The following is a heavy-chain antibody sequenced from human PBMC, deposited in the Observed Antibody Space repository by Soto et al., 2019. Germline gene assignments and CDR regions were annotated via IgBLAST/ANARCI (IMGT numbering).Heavy chain of an antibody. CDR2: IWYDGSNK. V-gene: IGHV3-33*01. J-gene: IGHJ4*02. D-gene: IGHD2-2*01. CDR3: ARDMAVVVPAAMAIDY. CDR1: GFTFSSYG. Sequence: QVQLVESGGGVVQPWRSLRLSCAASGFTFSSYGMHWVRQAPGKGLEWVAVIWYDGSNKYYADSVKGRFTISRDNSKNTLYLQMNSLRAEDTAVYYCARDMAVVVPAAMAIDYWGQGTLVTVSS.